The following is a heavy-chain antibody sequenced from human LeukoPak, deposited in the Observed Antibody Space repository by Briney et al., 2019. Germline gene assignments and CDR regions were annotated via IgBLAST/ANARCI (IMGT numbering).Heavy chain of an antibody. D-gene: IGHD3-10*01. J-gene: IGHJ5*02. CDR1: VFTFCDYY. CDR3: ARVVRRGGSGFDP. CDR2: ISSSGSTI. V-gene: IGHV3-11*01. Sequence: GGSLRLSCAASVFTFCDYYMSWIREAPGKGMEWVSYISSSGSTIYYADSVKGRFTISRDNAKNSLYLQMNSLRAEDTAVYYCARVVRRGGSGFDPWGQGTLVTVSS.